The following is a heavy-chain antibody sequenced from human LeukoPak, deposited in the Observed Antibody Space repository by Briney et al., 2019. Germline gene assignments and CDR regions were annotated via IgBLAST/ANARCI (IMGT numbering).Heavy chain of an antibody. V-gene: IGHV4-4*09. Sequence: SETLSLTCTVSGGSISSYFWSWIRQPPGEGLEWIAYIYSSGSTNYNPSLKSRVTISVGTSENQFSLKLSSVTAADTAVYYCARSSGWYAHFDYWGQGTLVTVSS. CDR2: IYSSGST. CDR3: ARSSGWYAHFDY. CDR1: GGSISSYF. D-gene: IGHD6-19*01. J-gene: IGHJ4*02.